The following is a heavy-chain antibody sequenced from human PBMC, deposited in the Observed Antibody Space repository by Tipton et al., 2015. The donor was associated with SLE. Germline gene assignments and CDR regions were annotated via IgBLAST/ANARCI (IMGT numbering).Heavy chain of an antibody. V-gene: IGHV3-30*02. CDR3: VRDEDRLDF. CDR2: IRYDGEKT. Sequence: SLRLSCVGSGFTFNKYGIHWVRQAPGKGLEWVAFIRYDGEKTYYADSVKGRFTISRDDSKNTLFLQMNSLRGDDTAVYYCVRDEDRLDFWGQGTTVTCSS. CDR1: GFTFNKYG. J-gene: IGHJ6*02.